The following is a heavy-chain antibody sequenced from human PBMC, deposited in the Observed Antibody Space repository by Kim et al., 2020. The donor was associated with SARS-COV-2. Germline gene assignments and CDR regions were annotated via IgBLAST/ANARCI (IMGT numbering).Heavy chain of an antibody. Sequence: RYSPSFQGQVTISADKSISTAYLQWSSLKASDTAMYYCARGDPATTFDYWGQGTLVTVSS. J-gene: IGHJ4*02. V-gene: IGHV5-51*01. CDR3: ARGDPATTFDY. D-gene: IGHD3-10*01.